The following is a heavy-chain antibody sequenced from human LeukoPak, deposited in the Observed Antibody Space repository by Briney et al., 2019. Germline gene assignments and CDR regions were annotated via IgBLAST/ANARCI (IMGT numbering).Heavy chain of an antibody. CDR3: ARSDGAGATDY. V-gene: IGHV4-59*11. CDR2: IYYTGST. J-gene: IGHJ4*02. D-gene: IGHD1-26*01. CDR1: GGSISSHY. Sequence: PSETLSLTCSVSGGSISSHYWSWMRQPPGKGLEWTGYIYYTGSTDYNPSLKSRVTISVDTSKNQLSLKLSSVTAADAAVYYCARSDGAGATDYWGQGTLVTVSS.